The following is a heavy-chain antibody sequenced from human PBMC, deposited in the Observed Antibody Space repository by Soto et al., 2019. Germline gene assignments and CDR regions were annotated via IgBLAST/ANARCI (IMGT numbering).Heavy chain of an antibody. CDR2: IYYSETP. CDR3: TRGMEQWLVRAFDI. CDR1: GDSINTYY. Sequence: SETLSLTCTVSGDSINTYYWSWIRQPPGKGLEWIGFIYYSETPTYNPSLKSRVTMSVDTSKKRVSLRLSSVTAADTAMYYCTRGMEQWLVRAFDIWGQGTMVTVS. D-gene: IGHD6-19*01. V-gene: IGHV4-59*01. J-gene: IGHJ3*02.